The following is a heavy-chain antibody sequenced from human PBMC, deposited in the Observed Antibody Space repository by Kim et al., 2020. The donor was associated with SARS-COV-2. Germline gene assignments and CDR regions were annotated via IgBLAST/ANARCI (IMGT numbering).Heavy chain of an antibody. J-gene: IGHJ6*02. CDR3: AKRDQLDV. V-gene: IGHV3-23*01. CDR2: T. Sequence: TYYADSMKGRFTNPRDNSKNTLYLQVNSLRVEDTAVYYCAKRDQLDVWGQGTTVTVSS.